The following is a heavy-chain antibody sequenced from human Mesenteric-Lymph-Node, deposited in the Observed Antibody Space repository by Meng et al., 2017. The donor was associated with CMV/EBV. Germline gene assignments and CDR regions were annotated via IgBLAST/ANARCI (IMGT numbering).Heavy chain of an antibody. CDR1: GGYIIGYF. Sequence: SLTCGVYGGYIIGYFWGWIRQPPGKGLEWIGEISHAGTTNYNPSLKSRVTLSLDMSKNQFSLNLSSVTAADTAVYYCARVSSVSSSSLWGQGTLVTVSS. J-gene: IGHJ4*02. CDR3: ARVSSVSSSSL. CDR2: ISHAGTT. V-gene: IGHV4-34*01. D-gene: IGHD6-6*01.